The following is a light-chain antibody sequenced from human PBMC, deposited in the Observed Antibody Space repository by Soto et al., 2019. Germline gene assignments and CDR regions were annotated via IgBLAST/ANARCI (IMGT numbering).Light chain of an antibody. V-gene: IGKV3-11*01. J-gene: IGKJ5*01. Sequence: EFVVTRARATRRLRPGPRPTLSSRASKRISTYLAWCQQKPGQAPRLFIYDASNRATGIPGRFSASGPETEFTLTIRTLEPGDSAVHYCEHPSEWPVTYGQGTRREIK. CDR1: KRISTY. CDR2: DAS. CDR3: EHPSEWPVT.